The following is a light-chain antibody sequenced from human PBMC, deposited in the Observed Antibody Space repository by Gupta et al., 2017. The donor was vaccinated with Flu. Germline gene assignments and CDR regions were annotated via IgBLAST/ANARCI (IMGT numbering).Light chain of an antibody. V-gene: IGLV1-40*01. Sequence: QSVLTPPPSVSGAPGPSVSIPCTGSRSNIGAGYDVHWYQQLPGAAPKLLIYGNSKRPSGVPDRCSGSKSGTSASLAITGLQAEDEADYYCQSYDSSLSGWVFGGGTKLTVL. J-gene: IGLJ3*02. CDR1: RSNIGAGYD. CDR2: GNS. CDR3: QSYDSSLSGWV.